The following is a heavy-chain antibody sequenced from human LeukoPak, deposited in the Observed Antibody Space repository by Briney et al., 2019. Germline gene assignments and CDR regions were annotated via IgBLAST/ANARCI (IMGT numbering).Heavy chain of an antibody. CDR1: GGSFSGYY. CDR2: INHSGST. CDR3: ARQVDIVATGLHYYGTDV. J-gene: IGHJ6*02. D-gene: IGHD5-12*01. V-gene: IGHV4-34*01. Sequence: TSETLSLTCAVYGGSFSGYYWSWIRQPPGKGLEWIGEINHSGSTNYNPSLKSRVTISVDTSKNQFSLKLSSVTAADTAVYYCARQVDIVATGLHYYGTDVWGQGTTVTVSS.